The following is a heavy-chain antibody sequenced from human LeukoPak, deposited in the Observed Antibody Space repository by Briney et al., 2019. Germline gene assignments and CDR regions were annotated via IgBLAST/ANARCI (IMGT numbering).Heavy chain of an antibody. CDR2: INPDGTTT. CDR3: VRIATVTTPDY. J-gene: IGHJ4*02. CDR1: GFAFSSYW. Sequence: GGSLRLSCAASGFAFSSYWMHWVRQPLGKGLVWVSRINPDGTTTNYADSVKGRFTISRDNAKNTLYLQMNSLTVEDTALYYCVRIATVTTPDYWGQGTLVTVSS. D-gene: IGHD4-17*01. V-gene: IGHV3-74*01.